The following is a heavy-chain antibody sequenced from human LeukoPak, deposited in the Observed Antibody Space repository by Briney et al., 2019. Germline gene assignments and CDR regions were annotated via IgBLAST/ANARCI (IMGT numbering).Heavy chain of an antibody. CDR3: ARKKRITMVRGGGRYYYYYMDV. J-gene: IGHJ6*03. V-gene: IGHV4-39*07. D-gene: IGHD3-10*01. CDR1: GGSISSSSYY. CDR2: IYYSGST. Sequence: PSETLSLTCTVSGGSISSSSYYWGWIRQPPGKGLEWIGSIYYSGSTYYNPSLKSRVTISVDTSKNQFSLKLSSVTAADTAVYYCARKKRITMVRGGGRYYYYYMDVWGKGTTVTISS.